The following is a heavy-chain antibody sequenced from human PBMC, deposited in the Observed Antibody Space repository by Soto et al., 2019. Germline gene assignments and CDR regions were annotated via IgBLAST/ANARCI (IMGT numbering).Heavy chain of an antibody. CDR3: ARDYYYDSRSSSVNWFDP. D-gene: IGHD3-22*01. J-gene: IGHJ5*02. V-gene: IGHV3-74*01. CDR1: EFTFSKYW. CDR2: INMDGTKT. Sequence: LRLSCVASEFTFSKYWMHWVRQAPGKGLVWVSRINMDGTKTAYADSVKGRFTVSRDNANNTLYLQMNSLGVEDTAVYYCARDYYYDSRSSSVNWFDPWGQGTLVTVS.